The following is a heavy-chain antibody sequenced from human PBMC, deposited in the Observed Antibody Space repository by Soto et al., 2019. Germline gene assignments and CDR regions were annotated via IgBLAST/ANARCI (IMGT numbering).Heavy chain of an antibody. D-gene: IGHD3-3*01. CDR1: GYSFTSYW. V-gene: IGHV5-51*01. J-gene: IGHJ4*02. CDR2: IYPGDSDT. Sequence: PGESLKISCKGSGYSFTSYWIGWVRQMPGKGLEWMGIIYPGDSDTRYSPSFQGQVTISADKSISTAYLQWSSLKASDTAMYYCARQGDFWNGYVDASGYFDYWGQGTLVTVSS. CDR3: ARQGDFWNGYVDASGYFDY.